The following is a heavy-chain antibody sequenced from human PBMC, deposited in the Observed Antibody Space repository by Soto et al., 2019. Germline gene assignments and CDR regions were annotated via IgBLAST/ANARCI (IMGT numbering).Heavy chain of an antibody. D-gene: IGHD6-19*01. V-gene: IGHV4-30-2*01. CDR1: GDSISSGGYS. J-gene: IGHJ6*02. Sequence: PSETLSLTCAVFGDSISSGGYSWGWIRQPPGKGLEWIGYSYHSGSTYYSPALKSRVTISLDMSKNQFSLELNSVTAADTAVYYCARVLISGWMGTGSYYGMDVWGQGTTVTVSS. CDR3: ARVLISGWMGTGSYYGMDV. CDR2: SYHSGST.